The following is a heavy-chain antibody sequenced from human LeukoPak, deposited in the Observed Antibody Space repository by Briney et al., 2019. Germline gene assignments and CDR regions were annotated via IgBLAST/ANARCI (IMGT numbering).Heavy chain of an antibody. CDR1: GGSFSGYY. CDR2: IYHSGST. Sequence: SSETLSLTCAVYGGSFSGYYWSWIRQPPGKGLEWIGSIYHSGSTYYNPSLKSRVTISVDTFKNQFSLKLSSVTAADTAVYYCAREVVRGVIDYWGQGTLVTVSS. CDR3: AREVVRGVIDY. V-gene: IGHV4-34*01. J-gene: IGHJ4*02. D-gene: IGHD3-10*01.